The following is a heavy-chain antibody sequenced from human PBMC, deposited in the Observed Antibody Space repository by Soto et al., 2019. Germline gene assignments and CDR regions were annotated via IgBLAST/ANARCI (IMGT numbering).Heavy chain of an antibody. CDR3: ARDRVYTGGSDADY. Sequence: QVQLVQSGAEVKKPASSVKVSCRASGTTFTSYAFSWVRQAPGQGLEWMGGIIPIFGTSNYAQKFQGRLTITADESTSTVYMELRSLRSEDTAVYYCARDRVYTGGSDADYWGQGTLVTVSS. V-gene: IGHV1-69*01. J-gene: IGHJ4*02. CDR1: GTTFTSYA. CDR2: IIPIFGTS. D-gene: IGHD2-8*02.